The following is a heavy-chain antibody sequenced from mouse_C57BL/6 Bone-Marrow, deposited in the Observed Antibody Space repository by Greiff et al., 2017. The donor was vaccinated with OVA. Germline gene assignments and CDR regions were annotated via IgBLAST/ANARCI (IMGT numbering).Heavy chain of an antibody. CDR1: GFTFNTYA. Sequence: EVKLMESGGGLVQPKGSLKLSCAASGFTFNTYAMHWVRQAPGKGLEWVARIRRKSSNYATYYADSVKDRFTISRDDSQSMLYLQMNNLKTEDTAMYSCVRDNSGADVWGTGTTVTVSS. D-gene: IGHD1-3*01. CDR3: VRDNSGADV. CDR2: IRRKSSNYAT. V-gene: IGHV10-3*01. J-gene: IGHJ1*03.